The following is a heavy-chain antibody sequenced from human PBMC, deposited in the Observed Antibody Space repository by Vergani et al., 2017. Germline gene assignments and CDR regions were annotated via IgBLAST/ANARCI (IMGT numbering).Heavy chain of an antibody. J-gene: IGHJ4*02. D-gene: IGHD1-26*01. Sequence: QVQLQESGPGLVKPSQTLSLTCTVSGSSISSGNYYWSWIRQAAGKRLEWIGRIYTSGSTNYNPSLKSRVTMSVDTSKNQFPLKLRFVTAADTAVYYCAGGATLLGCWCQRALVSV. V-gene: IGHV4-61*02. CDR1: GSSISSGNYY. CDR3: AGGATLLGC. CDR2: IYTSGST.